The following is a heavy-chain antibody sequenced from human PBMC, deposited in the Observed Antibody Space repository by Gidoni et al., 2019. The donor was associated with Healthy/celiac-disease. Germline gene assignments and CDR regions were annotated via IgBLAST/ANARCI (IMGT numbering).Heavy chain of an antibody. CDR3: ARAELFGGDRYYWFDP. D-gene: IGHD2-21*02. V-gene: IGHV4-59*01. CDR2: T. Sequence: TNYNPSLKSRVTISVDTSKNQFSLKLSSVTAADTAVYYCARAELFGGDRYYWFDPWGQGTLVTVSS. J-gene: IGHJ5*02.